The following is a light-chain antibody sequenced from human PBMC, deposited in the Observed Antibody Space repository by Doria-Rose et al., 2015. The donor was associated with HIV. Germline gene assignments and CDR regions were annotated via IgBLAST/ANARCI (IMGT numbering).Light chain of an antibody. Sequence: QSPGTLSLSPGERATLSCRASQSVRSNSLTWYQQRPGQAPRLLIYGASNRAIGIPNRFSGSGSGTDFTLTISRLEPEDFAVYYCQHYGNSPLYTFGQGTKLDIK. CDR3: QHYGNSPLYT. J-gene: IGKJ2*01. CDR1: QSVRSNS. V-gene: IGKV3-20*01. CDR2: GAS.